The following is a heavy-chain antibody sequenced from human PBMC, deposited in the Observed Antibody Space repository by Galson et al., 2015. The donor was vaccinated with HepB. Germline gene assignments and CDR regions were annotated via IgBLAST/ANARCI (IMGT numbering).Heavy chain of an antibody. CDR1: GGSISSSSYY. V-gene: IGHV4-39*01. Sequence: LSLTCTVSGGSISSSSYYWGWIRQPPGKGLEWIGSIYYSGSTYYNPSLKSRVTISVDTSKNQFSLKLSSVTAADTAVYYCARQNIRPNYYYDSGTEDLFDYWGQGTLVTVSS. J-gene: IGHJ4*02. CDR3: ARQNIRPNYYYDSGTEDLFDY. CDR2: IYYSGST. D-gene: IGHD3-22*01.